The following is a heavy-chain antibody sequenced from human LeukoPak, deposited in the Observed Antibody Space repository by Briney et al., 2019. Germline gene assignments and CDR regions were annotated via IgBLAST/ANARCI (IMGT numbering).Heavy chain of an antibody. J-gene: IGHJ4*02. V-gene: IGHV3-30-3*01. D-gene: IGHD3-22*01. CDR3: ASAPSLGSGYYFHLDY. Sequence: GGSLRLSCAASGFTFSSYAMSWVRQAPGKGLEWVAVISYDGSNKYYADSVKGRFTISRDNSKNTLYLQMNSLRAEDTAVYYCASAPSLGSGYYFHLDYWGQGTLVTVSS. CDR1: GFTFSSYA. CDR2: ISYDGSNK.